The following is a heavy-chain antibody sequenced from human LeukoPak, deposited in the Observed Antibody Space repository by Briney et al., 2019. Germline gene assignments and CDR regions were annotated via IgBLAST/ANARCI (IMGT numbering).Heavy chain of an antibody. J-gene: IGHJ4*02. CDR2: IRYDGSNK. Sequence: GGSLRLSCAASGFTFSSYGMHWVRQAPGKGLEWVAFIRYDGSNKYYADSVKGRFTISRDNANNTLYLQMNSLRADDTAAYYCARDAGTCHSSGCWKPIDYWGQGALVTVSS. V-gene: IGHV3-30*02. D-gene: IGHD3-22*01. CDR1: GFTFSSYG. CDR3: ARDAGTCHSSGCWKPIDY.